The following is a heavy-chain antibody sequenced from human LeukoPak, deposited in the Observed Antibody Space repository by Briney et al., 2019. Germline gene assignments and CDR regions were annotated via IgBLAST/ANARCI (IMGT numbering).Heavy chain of an antibody. J-gene: IGHJ6*03. Sequence: ASVKVSCKASGYTFTSYYMHWVRQAPGQGLEWMGIINPSGGSTSYAQKFQGRVTMTRDMSTSTVYMELSSLRAEDTAVYYCAKRMTTVTTAHRYYYMDVWGKGTTVTISS. CDR1: GYTFTSYY. CDR2: INPSGGST. CDR3: AKRMTTVTTAHRYYYMDV. D-gene: IGHD4-17*01. V-gene: IGHV1-46*01.